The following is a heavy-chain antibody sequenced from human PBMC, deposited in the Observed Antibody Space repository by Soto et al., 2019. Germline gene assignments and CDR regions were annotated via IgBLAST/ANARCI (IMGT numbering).Heavy chain of an antibody. CDR1: GGTFNTYA. D-gene: IGHD3-10*01. CDR3: AREVQVHTPVFAC. CDR2: ISPMFGAA. Sequence: QVQLVQSGAEMKKPGSSVKVSCQSSGGTFNTYAMNWVRQAPGQGPEWMGDISPMFGAANYAPKFQGRVTVTAVESTGPPYMPLSSLTSEAPALYLCAREVQVHTPVFACWGQGTVVTVSS. V-gene: IGHV1-69*19. J-gene: IGHJ4*02.